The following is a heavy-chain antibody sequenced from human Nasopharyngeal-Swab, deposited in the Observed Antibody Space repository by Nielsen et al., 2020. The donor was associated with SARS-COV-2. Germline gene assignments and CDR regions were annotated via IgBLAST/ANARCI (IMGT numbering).Heavy chain of an antibody. CDR3: AKQHGAFDY. CDR1: GLTFRNYA. V-gene: IGHV3-30-3*02. D-gene: IGHD3-10*01. CDR2: ISYDGVNK. J-gene: IGHJ4*02. Sequence: GGSLRLSCAASGLTFRNYAMHWVRQAPGMGLEWVALISYDGVNKFYADSVKGRFIISRDNSENTLYLQTNSLRAEDTAVYYCAKQHGAFDYWGQGTLVTVSS.